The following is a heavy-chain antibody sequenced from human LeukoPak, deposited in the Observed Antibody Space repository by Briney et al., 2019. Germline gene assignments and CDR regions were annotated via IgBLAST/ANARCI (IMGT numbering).Heavy chain of an antibody. CDR3: ASVRKGNYDFWSGYPAYYGMDV. V-gene: IGHV4-61*02. D-gene: IGHD3-3*01. CDR1: GGSISSDIFY. J-gene: IGHJ6*02. Sequence: SETLSLTCTVSGGSISSDIFYWTWIRQPAGKGLEWIGRIYKRGSTNYNPSLKSRVTMSVDASRNELSLHLSSVTAADTAVYYCASVRKGNYDFWSGYPAYYGMDVWGQGTTVTVSS. CDR2: IYKRGST.